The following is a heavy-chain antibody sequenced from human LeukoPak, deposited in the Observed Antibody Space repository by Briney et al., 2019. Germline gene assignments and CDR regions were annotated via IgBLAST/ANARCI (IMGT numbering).Heavy chain of an antibody. Sequence: ASVKVSCKASGYTFTGYYMHWVRQAPGQGLEWMGWINPNSGGTNYAQKFQGRVTMTRDTSISTAYMELSRLRSDDTAVYYCARSTRTGYRLYYFDYWGQGTLVTVSS. CDR2: INPNSGGT. CDR1: GYTFTGYY. V-gene: IGHV1-2*02. D-gene: IGHD3/OR15-3a*01. J-gene: IGHJ4*02. CDR3: ARSTRTGYRLYYFDY.